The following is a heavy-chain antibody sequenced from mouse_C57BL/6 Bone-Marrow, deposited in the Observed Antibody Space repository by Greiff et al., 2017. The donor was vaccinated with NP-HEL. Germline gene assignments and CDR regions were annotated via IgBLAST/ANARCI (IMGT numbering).Heavy chain of an antibody. D-gene: IGHD2-1*01. Sequence: EVKLVESEGGLVQPGSSMKLSCTASGFTFSDYYMAWVRQVPEKGLEWVANINYDGSSTYYLDSLKSRFIISRDNAKNILYLQMSSLKSEDTATYYCARSTDLDYWGQGTTLTVSS. CDR1: GFTFSDYY. J-gene: IGHJ2*01. V-gene: IGHV5-16*01. CDR2: INYDGSST. CDR3: ARSTDLDY.